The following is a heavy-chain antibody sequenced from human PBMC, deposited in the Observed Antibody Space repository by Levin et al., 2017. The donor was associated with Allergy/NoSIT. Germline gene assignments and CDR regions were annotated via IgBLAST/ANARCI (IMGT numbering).Heavy chain of an antibody. Sequence: QSGGSLRLSCAASGFTFSSYGMHWVRQAPGKGLEWVAVISYDGSNKYYADSVKGRFTISRDNSKNTLYLQMNSLRAEDTAVYYCARSVPPNYYYGMDVWGQGTTVTVSS. D-gene: IGHD2-2*01. CDR3: ARSVPPNYYYGMDV. J-gene: IGHJ6*02. CDR2: ISYDGSNK. V-gene: IGHV3-30*03. CDR1: GFTFSSYG.